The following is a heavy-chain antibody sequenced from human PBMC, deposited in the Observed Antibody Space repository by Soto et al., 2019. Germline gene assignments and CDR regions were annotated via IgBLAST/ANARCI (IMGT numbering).Heavy chain of an antibody. Sequence: PWGSLRLSCAASGFSFTNFAMSCVRQAPWKGLEWVAGIGASGDITWYADSVKGRLSISRDNSKNTLYLQLNSLRFEDTAVYYCAKDDFTDRGDDYFDYWGPGTLVTVSS. D-gene: IGHD2-21*02. CDR2: IGASGDIT. V-gene: IGHV3-23*01. CDR1: GFSFTNFA. J-gene: IGHJ4*02. CDR3: AKDDFTDRGDDYFDY.